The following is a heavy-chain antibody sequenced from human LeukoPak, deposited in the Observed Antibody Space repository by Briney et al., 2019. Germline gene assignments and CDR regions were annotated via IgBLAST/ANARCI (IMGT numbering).Heavy chain of an antibody. D-gene: IGHD6-6*01. J-gene: IGHJ4*02. CDR1: GGSFSGYY. Sequence: PSETLSLTCAVYGGSFSGYYWSWIRQPPGKGLEWIGEINHSGSTNYNPSLKSRVTISVDTSKNQFSLKLSSVTAADTAVYYCARVYSSSSLFDYWGQGTLVTVSS. V-gene: IGHV4-34*01. CDR2: INHSGST. CDR3: ARVYSSSSLFDY.